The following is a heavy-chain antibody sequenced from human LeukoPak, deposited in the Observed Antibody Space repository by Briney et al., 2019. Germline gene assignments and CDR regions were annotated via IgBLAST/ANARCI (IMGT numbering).Heavy chain of an antibody. J-gene: IGHJ6*02. V-gene: IGHV1-2*02. CDR1: GYTFTGYY. CDR2: INPNCGCT. D-gene: IGHD3-10*01. CDR3: ARDLPVFTMVRGDGMDV. Sequence: ASVTVSCMACGYTFTGYYMHWVRQAPGQGVEWMGWINPNCGCTNYAQKFQGRVAMTRDTFISTADMELSRLKSDDTAVYYCARDLPVFTMVRGDGMDVWGQGTTVTVSS.